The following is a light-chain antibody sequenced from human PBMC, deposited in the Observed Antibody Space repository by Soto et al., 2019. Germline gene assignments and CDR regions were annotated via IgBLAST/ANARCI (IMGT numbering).Light chain of an antibody. Sequence: QSVLTQPPSVSAAPGQKVTISCSGSISNIGNNYVSWYQQLPGTAPKLLIYGNFNRPSGVPDRFSGSKSGTSASLAITGLQAGDEADYYCQSYDSSLSGVVFGGGTKVTVL. CDR1: ISNIGNNY. CDR3: QSYDSSLSGVV. V-gene: IGLV1-40*01. CDR2: GNF. J-gene: IGLJ2*01.